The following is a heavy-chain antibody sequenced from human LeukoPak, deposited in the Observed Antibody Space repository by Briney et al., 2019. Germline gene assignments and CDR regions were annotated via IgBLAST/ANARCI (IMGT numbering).Heavy chain of an antibody. D-gene: IGHD1-26*01. J-gene: IGHJ4*02. CDR1: GFTFSSYS. CDR2: ISSSSSYI. V-gene: IGHV3-21*01. CDR3: ASLYSGSYYVGDY. Sequence: GGSLRLSCTASGFTFSSYSMNWVRQAPGKGLEWVSSISSSSSYIYYADSVKGRFTISRDNAKNSLYLQMNSLRAEDTAVYYCASLYSGSYYVGDYWGQGTLVTVSS.